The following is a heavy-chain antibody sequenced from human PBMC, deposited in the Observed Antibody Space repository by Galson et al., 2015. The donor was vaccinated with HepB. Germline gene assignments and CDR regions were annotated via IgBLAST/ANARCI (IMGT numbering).Heavy chain of an antibody. CDR3: ARDNYYDSSGYDY. CDR2: INPNSGGT. D-gene: IGHD3-22*01. J-gene: IGHJ4*02. CDR1: GYAFTGYY. V-gene: IGHV1-2*06. Sequence: SVKVSCKASGYAFTGYYMHWVRQAPGQGLEWMGRINPNSGGTNYAQKFQGRVTMTRDTSISTAYMELSRLRSDDTAVYYCARDNYYDSSGYDYWGQGTLVTVSS.